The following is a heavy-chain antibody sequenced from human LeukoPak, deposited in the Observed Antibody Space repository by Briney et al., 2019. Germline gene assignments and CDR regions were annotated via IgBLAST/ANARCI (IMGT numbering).Heavy chain of an antibody. D-gene: IGHD3-9*01. Sequence: ETSETLSLTCTVSGGSISSYYWSWIRQPPGKGLEWIGYIYYSGSTNYNPSLKSRVTISVDTSKNQFSLKLSSVTAADTAVYYCARGGYDILTYYYYYGMDVWGQGTTVTVSS. CDR1: GGSISSYY. CDR2: IYYSGST. V-gene: IGHV4-59*01. J-gene: IGHJ6*02. CDR3: ARGGYDILTYYYYYGMDV.